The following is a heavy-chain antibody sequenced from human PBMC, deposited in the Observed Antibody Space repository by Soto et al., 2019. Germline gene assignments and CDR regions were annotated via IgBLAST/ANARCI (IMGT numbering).Heavy chain of an antibody. CDR3: ARVTYDDDIVTGYGDDY. D-gene: IGHD3-9*01. CDR1: GGSVSSDTYY. V-gene: IGHV4-61*01. Sequence: SETLSVTCTVSGGSVSSDTYYWSWIRQPPGKGREWIWEINHSGSTNHNPSLKSRVTISVDTSKKQFSLKLSSVTAADTAGYYCARVTYDDDIVTGYGDDYWGQGTLVTVSS. CDR2: INHSGST. J-gene: IGHJ4*02.